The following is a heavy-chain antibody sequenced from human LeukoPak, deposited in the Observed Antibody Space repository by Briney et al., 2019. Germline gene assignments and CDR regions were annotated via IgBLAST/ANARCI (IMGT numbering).Heavy chain of an antibody. CDR3: ATGRWGSSWYRGFDP. J-gene: IGHJ5*02. CDR1: GGSISSYY. Sequence: SETLSLTCTVSGGSISSYYWNWIRQPPGKGLEWIGYIYYSGSTNYNPSLKSRVTISVDTSKNQFSLKLSAVTAADTAVYYCATGRWGSSWYRGFDPWGQGTLVTVSS. D-gene: IGHD6-13*01. V-gene: IGHV4-59*08. CDR2: IYYSGST.